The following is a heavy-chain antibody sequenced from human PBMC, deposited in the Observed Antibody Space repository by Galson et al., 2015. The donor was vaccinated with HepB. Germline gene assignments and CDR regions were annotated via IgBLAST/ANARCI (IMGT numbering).Heavy chain of an antibody. CDR1: GFTFSSYS. Sequence: SLRLSCAASGFTFSSYSMNWVRQAPGKGLERVPSISSSSSYIYYADSVKGRFTISRDNAKNSLYLQMNSLRAEDTAVYYCARDGLWFGELSPTDAFDIWGQGTMVTVSS. J-gene: IGHJ3*02. V-gene: IGHV3-21*01. D-gene: IGHD3-10*01. CDR2: ISSSSSYI. CDR3: ARDGLWFGELSPTDAFDI.